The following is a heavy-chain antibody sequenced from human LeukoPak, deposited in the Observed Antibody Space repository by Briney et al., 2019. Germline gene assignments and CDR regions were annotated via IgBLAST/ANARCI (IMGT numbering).Heavy chain of an antibody. J-gene: IGHJ4*02. CDR1: GGSVTYTNYY. CDR2: IYYSGST. CDR3: ARWGLGDSSSWYEYFDY. Sequence: SETLSLTCTVSGGSVTYTNYYWGWIRQHPGKGLEWIGYIYYSGSTYYNPSLKSRVTISVDTSKNQFSLKLSSVTAADTAVYYCARWGLGDSSSWYEYFDYWGQGTLVTVSS. V-gene: IGHV4-31*03. D-gene: IGHD6-13*01.